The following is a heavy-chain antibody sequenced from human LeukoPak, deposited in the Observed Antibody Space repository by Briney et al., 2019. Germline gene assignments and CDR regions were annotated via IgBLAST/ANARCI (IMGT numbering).Heavy chain of an antibody. CDR1: GFTFTTFK. Sequence: PGGSLRLSCAASGFTFTTFKMNWVRQSPGKGLEWVSCISSSSDYIYYADSVKGRFTISRDNSRNSLYLQMNSLRAEDTAVYYCAGRDYGDYFFDSWGQGTLVTVSS. V-gene: IGHV3-21*01. J-gene: IGHJ4*02. CDR2: ISSSSDYI. D-gene: IGHD4-17*01. CDR3: AGRDYGDYFFDS.